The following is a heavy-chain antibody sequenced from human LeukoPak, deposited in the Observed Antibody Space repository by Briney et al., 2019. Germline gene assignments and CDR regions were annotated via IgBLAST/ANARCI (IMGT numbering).Heavy chain of an antibody. Sequence: SVKVSCKASGGTFSSYAISWVRQAPGQGLEWMGGIIPIFGTANYAQKFQGRVTITADESTSTAYMELSSLRSEDTAVYYCATRMVRGVIIPGGDYYGMDVWGKGTTVTVSS. J-gene: IGHJ6*04. D-gene: IGHD3-10*01. CDR2: IIPIFGTA. CDR3: ATRMVRGVIIPGGDYYGMDV. V-gene: IGHV1-69*01. CDR1: GGTFSSYA.